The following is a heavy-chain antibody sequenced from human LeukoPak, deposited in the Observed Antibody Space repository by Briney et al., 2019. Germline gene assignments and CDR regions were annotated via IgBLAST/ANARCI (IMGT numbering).Heavy chain of an antibody. V-gene: IGHV3-33*01. Sequence: PGGSLRLSCAASGFTFSSYDMHWVRQAPGKGLEWVSVIWYDGSNKYYADSVKGRFTISRDNSKNTLFLQINSLRAEDTAVYYCARSPKGDSYGMDVWGQGTTVTVSS. CDR3: ARSPKGDSYGMDV. CDR2: IWYDGSNK. CDR1: GFTFSSYD. J-gene: IGHJ6*02.